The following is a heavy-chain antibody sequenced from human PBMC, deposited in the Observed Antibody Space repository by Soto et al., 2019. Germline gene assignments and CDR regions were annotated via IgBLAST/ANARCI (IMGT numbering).Heavy chain of an antibody. V-gene: IGHV1-18*01. J-gene: IGHJ4*02. CDR2: ISAYNGNT. D-gene: IGHD3-22*01. CDR3: ASRSGYTHTLDY. Sequence: ASVKVSCKASDYTFTSYGISWVRQAPGQGLEWMGWISAYNGNTNYAQKLQGGVTMTTDTSTSTAYMELRSLRSDDTAVYYCASRSGYTHTLDYWGQGTLVTVSS. CDR1: DYTFTSYG.